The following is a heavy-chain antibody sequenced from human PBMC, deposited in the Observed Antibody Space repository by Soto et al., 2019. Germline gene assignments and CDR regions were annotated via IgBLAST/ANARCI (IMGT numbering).Heavy chain of an antibody. J-gene: IGHJ6*02. CDR2: INGGNGNT. Sequence: GASVKVSCKASGYTFTTYAMHWVRQAPGQRLEWMGWINGGNGNTKYSQNFQGRVNITRDTSASTAYIELSSLRSEDTAVYYCARDSLYSSSWFYGMDVWGQGTTVTVSS. CDR3: ARDSLYSSSWFYGMDV. V-gene: IGHV1-3*01. D-gene: IGHD6-13*01. CDR1: GYTFTTYA.